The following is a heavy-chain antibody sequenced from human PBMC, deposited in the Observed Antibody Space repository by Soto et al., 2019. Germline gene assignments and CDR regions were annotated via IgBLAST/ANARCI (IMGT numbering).Heavy chain of an antibody. J-gene: IGHJ6*02. V-gene: IGHV3-30*18. Sequence: GGSLRLSCAASGFTFSSYGMHWVRQAPGKGLEWVAVISYDGSNKYYADSVKGRFTISRDNSKNTLYLQMNSLRAEDTAVYYCAKDNDYDFWSGYLYGMDVWGQGTTVTVSS. CDR1: GFTFSSYG. CDR3: AKDNDYDFWSGYLYGMDV. D-gene: IGHD3-3*01. CDR2: ISYDGSNK.